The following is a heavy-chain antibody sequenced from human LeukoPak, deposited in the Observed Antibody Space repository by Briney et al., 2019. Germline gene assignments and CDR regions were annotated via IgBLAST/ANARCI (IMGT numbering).Heavy chain of an antibody. V-gene: IGHV1-24*01. Sequence: ASVKVSCKVSGYTLTELSMHWVRQAPGKGLEWMGGFDPEDGETIYAQKFQGRVTMTRNTSISTAYMELSSLRSEDTAVYYCAVVDIVATMDSDYWGQGTLVTVSS. CDR1: GYTLTELS. J-gene: IGHJ4*02. CDR3: AVVDIVATMDSDY. D-gene: IGHD5-12*01. CDR2: FDPEDGET.